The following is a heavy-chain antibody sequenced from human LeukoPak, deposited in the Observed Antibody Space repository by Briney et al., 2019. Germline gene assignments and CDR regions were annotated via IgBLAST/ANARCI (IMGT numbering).Heavy chain of an antibody. CDR1: GFTFRNYE. D-gene: IGHD6-13*01. CDR3: ATTSIAAAVPGCFDY. Sequence: GGSLRLSCVASGFTFRNYEMNWVRQAPGKGLEWVSYISSSGKTIYYADSTKGRFTVSRDNAKNSLYLQMNSLRAEDTAVYYCATTSIAAAVPGCFDYWGQGTLVTVFS. CDR2: ISSSGKTI. V-gene: IGHV3-48*03. J-gene: IGHJ4*02.